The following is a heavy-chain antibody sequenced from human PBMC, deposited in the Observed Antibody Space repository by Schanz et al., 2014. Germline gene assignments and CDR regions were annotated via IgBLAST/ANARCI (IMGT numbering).Heavy chain of an antibody. V-gene: IGHV1-69*08. D-gene: IGHD6-19*01. CDR1: GDTFSNLT. CDR2: IIPILGME. J-gene: IGHJ6*02. Sequence: QVQLVQSGAEVKKPGSSVKVSCKASGDTFSNLTINWVRQAPGQGLEWMGRIIPILGMENYAQKFQGRVTITADISTSTAYMDLSSLRSDDTAVFFCARENTAVAGMPRVMDVWGQGTTVTVSS. CDR3: ARENTAVAGMPRVMDV.